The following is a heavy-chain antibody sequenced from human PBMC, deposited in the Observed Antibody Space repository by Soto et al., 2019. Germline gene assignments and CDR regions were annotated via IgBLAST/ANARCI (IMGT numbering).Heavy chain of an antibody. D-gene: IGHD2-2*01. CDR3: ARDLDCSSTSCYASPYFQH. V-gene: IGHV1-18*01. J-gene: IGHJ1*01. CDR2: ISAYNGNT. CDR1: GYTFTSYG. Sequence: QVQLVQSGAEVKKPGASVKVSCKASGYTFTSYGISWVRQAPGQGLEWMGWISAYNGNTNYAQKLQGRVTMTTDTSTRSAYMELRSLRSDDTAVYYCARDLDCSSTSCYASPYFQHWGQGTLVTVSS.